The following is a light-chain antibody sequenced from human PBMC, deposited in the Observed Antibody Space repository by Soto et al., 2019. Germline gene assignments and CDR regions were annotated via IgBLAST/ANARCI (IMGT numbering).Light chain of an antibody. CDR3: QQRGNWPS. V-gene: IGKV3-11*01. CDR2: DAS. J-gene: IGKJ4*01. Sequence: EIALTQSPATLSLSPGERATLSCRASQSVSRYLAWYQQKPGQAPRLLIYDASNRATGIPARFSGSGSGTDFTLTISSXXXXXXAVYYCQQRGNWPSFGGGTKVEIK. CDR1: QSVSRY.